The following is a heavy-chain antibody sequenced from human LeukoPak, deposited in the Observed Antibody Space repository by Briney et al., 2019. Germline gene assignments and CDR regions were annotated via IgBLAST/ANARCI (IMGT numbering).Heavy chain of an antibody. J-gene: IGHJ4*02. D-gene: IGHD3-22*01. CDR1: GYTFTSYG. Sequence: RASVKVSCKPSGYTFTSYGISWVRQAPGQGLEWMGWISAYNGNTNYAQKLQVRVTMTTDTTTSTAYMELRSLRSDDTAVYYCARDRYDSSGYRTLDYWGQGTLVTVSS. V-gene: IGHV1-18*01. CDR3: ARDRYDSSGYRTLDY. CDR2: ISAYNGNT.